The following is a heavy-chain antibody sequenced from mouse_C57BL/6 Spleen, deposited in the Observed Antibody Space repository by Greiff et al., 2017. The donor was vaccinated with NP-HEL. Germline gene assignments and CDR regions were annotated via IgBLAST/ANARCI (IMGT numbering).Heavy chain of an antibody. Sequence: QVQLQQPGAELVMPGASVKLSCKASGYTFTSYWMHWVKQRPGPGLEWIGEIDPSDSYTNYNQKFKGKSTLTVDKSSSPAYMQLSSLTSEDSAVYYCARILRFYAMDYWGQGTSVTVSS. D-gene: IGHD1-1*01. J-gene: IGHJ4*01. V-gene: IGHV1-69*01. CDR1: GYTFTSYW. CDR2: IDPSDSYT. CDR3: ARILRFYAMDY.